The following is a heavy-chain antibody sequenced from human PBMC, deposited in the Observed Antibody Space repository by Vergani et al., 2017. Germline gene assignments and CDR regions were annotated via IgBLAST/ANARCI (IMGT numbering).Heavy chain of an antibody. V-gene: IGHV3-33*01. Sequence: QVQLVESGGGVVQPGRSVRLSCAASGFTFNHYGMHWVRQAPGKGLEWVAVTWYDGNNKQYADSVKGRFTISRDNSKSTMYLQMNSLRDEDTGVYYCARDWRLLYNRFDPWGQGTLVTVSS. CDR2: TWYDGNNK. D-gene: IGHD1-14*01. J-gene: IGHJ5*02. CDR1: GFTFNHYG. CDR3: ARDWRLLYNRFDP.